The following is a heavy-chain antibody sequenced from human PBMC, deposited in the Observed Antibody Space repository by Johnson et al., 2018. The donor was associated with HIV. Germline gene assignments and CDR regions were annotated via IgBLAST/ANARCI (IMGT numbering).Heavy chain of an antibody. CDR3: VSREWELHAFDI. CDR2: MSYDGSEK. Sequence: QMLLVESGGGLVQPGRSLKLSCAASGFTFDDYAMHWVRQTPGKGLEWVAIMSYDGSEKYYVDSVKGRFTISRDNAKNSLYLQMNSLRAEDTAVYYCVSREWELHAFDIWGQGTMVTVSS. V-gene: IGHV3-30*03. D-gene: IGHD1-26*01. CDR1: GFTFDDYA. J-gene: IGHJ3*02.